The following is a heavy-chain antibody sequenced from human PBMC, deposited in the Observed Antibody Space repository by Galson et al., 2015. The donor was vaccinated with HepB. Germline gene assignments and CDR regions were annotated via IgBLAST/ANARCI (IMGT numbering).Heavy chain of an antibody. V-gene: IGHV1-18*04. J-gene: IGHJ4*02. CDR2: ISAYGGNT. CDR3: ARDRDYRFDY. CDR1: GYTFTSNG. Sequence: SVKVSCKASGYTFTSNGISWVRQTPRQGLEWLGWISAYGGNTKYAQKYLGRITLTRDTSTSTAYVELRSLRSDDTAVYYCARDRDYRFDYWGQGTLVTVSS. D-gene: IGHD4/OR15-4a*01.